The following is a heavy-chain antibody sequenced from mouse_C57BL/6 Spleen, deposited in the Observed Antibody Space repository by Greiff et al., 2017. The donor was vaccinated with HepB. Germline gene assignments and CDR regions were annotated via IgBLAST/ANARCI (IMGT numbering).Heavy chain of an antibody. CDR1: GYTFTSYW. Sequence: QVQLQQPGAELVMPGASVKLSCKASGYTFTSYWMHWVKQRPGQGLEWIGEIDPSDSYTNYNQKFKGKSTLTVDKSSSTAYMQLSSLTSEDSAVYYCARERGRELDYWGQGTTLTVSS. J-gene: IGHJ2*01. CDR3: ARERGRELDY. V-gene: IGHV1-69*01. CDR2: IDPSDSYT. D-gene: IGHD4-1*01.